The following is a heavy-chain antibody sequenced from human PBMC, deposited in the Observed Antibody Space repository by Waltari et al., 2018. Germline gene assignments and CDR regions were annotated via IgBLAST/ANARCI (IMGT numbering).Heavy chain of an antibody. Sequence: QVQLEESGGGVVQPGRSLRLSCAASGFYFSSYGVGWVRQAPGKGGGWGAVIGHDGSLKYYAESGRGRFTISRDNSKNTLFLEMNSLRGEDTAVYYCAKENNDLLCDSWGQGTQVTVSS. CDR2: IGHDGSLK. D-gene: IGHD2-15*01. CDR1: GFYFSSYG. CDR3: AKENNDLLCDS. V-gene: IGHV3-30*18. J-gene: IGHJ5*01.